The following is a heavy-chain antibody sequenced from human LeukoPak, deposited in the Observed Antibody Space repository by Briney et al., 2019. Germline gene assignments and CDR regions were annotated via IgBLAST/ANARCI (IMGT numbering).Heavy chain of an antibody. V-gene: IGHV4-34*01. Sequence: PSETLSLTCAVYGGSFSGYYWSWIRQPPGKGLEWIGEINHSGSPNYNPSIKSRVTISVDTSKNQFSLKLSSVTAADTAVYYCARSRLYYYGSGTARDNWFDPWGQGTLVTVSS. J-gene: IGHJ5*02. D-gene: IGHD3-10*01. CDR3: ARSRLYYYGSGTARDNWFDP. CDR2: INHSGSP. CDR1: GGSFSGYY.